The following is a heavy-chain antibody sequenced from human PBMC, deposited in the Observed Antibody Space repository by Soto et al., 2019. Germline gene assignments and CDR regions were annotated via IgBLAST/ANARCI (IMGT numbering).Heavy chain of an antibody. V-gene: IGHV3-21*01. D-gene: IGHD1-26*01. Sequence: RGPLGLSCAASGGTFSSYSMNWVRQAPGKGLEWVSSISSSSSYIYYADSVKGRFTISRDNAKNSLYLQMNSLRAEDTAVYYSARTTETIVGVPGWGQGILASTSS. J-gene: IGHJ4*01. CDR1: GGTFSSYS. CDR3: ARTTETIVGVPG. CDR2: ISSSSSYI.